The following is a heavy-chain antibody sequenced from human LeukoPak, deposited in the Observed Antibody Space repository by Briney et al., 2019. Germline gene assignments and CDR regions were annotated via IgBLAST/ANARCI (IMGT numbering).Heavy chain of an antibody. CDR2: INPNSGGT. D-gene: IGHD6-19*01. CDR1: GYTFTGYY. CDR3: ARSSGWYDAFDI. J-gene: IGHJ3*02. V-gene: IGHV1-2*02. Sequence: ASVKVSCKASGYTFTGYYMHWVRQAPGRGLEWMGWINPNSGGTNYAQKFQGRVTMTRDTSISTAYMELSRLRSDDTAVYYCARSSGWYDAFDIWGQGTMVTVSS.